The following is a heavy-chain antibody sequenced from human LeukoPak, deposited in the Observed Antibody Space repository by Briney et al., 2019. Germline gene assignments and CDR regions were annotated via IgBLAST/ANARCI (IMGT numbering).Heavy chain of an antibody. D-gene: IGHD2-2*01. CDR2: IKQDGSEK. V-gene: IGHV3-7*01. Sequence: GGSLRLSCAASGFTFSSYWMSWVRQAPGKGLEWVANIKQDGSEKYYVDSVKGRFTISRDNAKNSLYLQMNSLRAEDTAVYYCARDRRLALLPAAMGWFDPWGQGTLVTVFS. CDR3: ARDRRLALLPAAMGWFDP. CDR1: GFTFSSYW. J-gene: IGHJ5*02.